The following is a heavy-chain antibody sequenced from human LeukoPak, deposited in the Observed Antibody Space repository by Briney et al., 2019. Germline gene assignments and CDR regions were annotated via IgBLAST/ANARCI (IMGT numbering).Heavy chain of an antibody. J-gene: IGHJ4*02. D-gene: IGHD5-18*01. CDR3: ATGHSYGYDY. V-gene: IGHV3-23*01. Sequence: PGGSLRLSCAASGLTFSNYAMSWVRQAPGKGLEWVSGISDSGGSTYYADSVKGRFIISRDNSKNTLYLQMNSLRADDSGVYYCATGHSYGYDYWGQGVLVTVSS. CDR1: GLTFSNYA. CDR2: ISDSGGST.